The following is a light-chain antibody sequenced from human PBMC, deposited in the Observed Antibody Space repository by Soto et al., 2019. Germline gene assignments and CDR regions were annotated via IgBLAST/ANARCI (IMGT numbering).Light chain of an antibody. CDR3: QQRSAWPYT. V-gene: IGKV3-11*01. Sequence: EIVLTQSPATLSLSPGERATLSCRASQSVRFYLAWYQQKPGQAPRLLIYDASNRATGIPARFSGGGSGTDFTVTIDSLEPEDCAVYYCQQRSAWPYTFGQGTKLEIK. J-gene: IGKJ2*01. CDR2: DAS. CDR1: QSVRFY.